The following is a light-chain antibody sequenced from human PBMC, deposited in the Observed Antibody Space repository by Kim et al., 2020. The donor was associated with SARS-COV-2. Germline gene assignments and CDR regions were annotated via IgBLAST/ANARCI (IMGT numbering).Light chain of an antibody. CDR3: QQSYSTPRT. J-gene: IGKJ1*01. V-gene: IGKV1-39*01. CDR2: AAS. Sequence: ASVGDSVTITCRASQSISSYLNGYQQKPGKAPKLLIYAASSLQSGVPSRFSGSGSGTDFTLTISSLQPEDFATYYCQQSYSTPRTFGQGTKVDIK. CDR1: QSISSY.